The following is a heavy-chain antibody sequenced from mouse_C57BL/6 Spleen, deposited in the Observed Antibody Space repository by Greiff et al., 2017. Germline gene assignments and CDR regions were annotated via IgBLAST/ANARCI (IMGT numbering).Heavy chain of an antibody. CDR2: IYPRSGNT. CDR1: GYTFTSYG. J-gene: IGHJ2*01. D-gene: IGHD1-1*01. Sequence: QVQLQQSGAELARPGASVKLSCKASGYTFTSYGISWVKQRTGQGLEWIGEIYPRSGNTYYNEKFKGKATLTADKSSSTAYMELRSLTSEDSAIYFCARRRITTVVEVDYWGQGTTLTVSS. V-gene: IGHV1-81*01. CDR3: ARRRITTVVEVDY.